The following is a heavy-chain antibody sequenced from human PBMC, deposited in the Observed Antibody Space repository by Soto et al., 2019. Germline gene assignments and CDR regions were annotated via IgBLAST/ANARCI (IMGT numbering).Heavy chain of an antibody. CDR3: ASLRGYYGLGSYYNGYFDL. J-gene: IGHJ2*01. CDR2: IYYSGST. V-gene: IGHV4-59*01. D-gene: IGHD3-10*01. Sequence: SETLSLTCTVSGGSISSYYWSWIRQPPGKGLEWIGYIYYSGSTNYNPSLKSRVTISVDTSKNQFSLKLSSVTAADTAVYYCASLRGYYGLGSYYNGYFDLWGRGTLVTVSS. CDR1: GGSISSYY.